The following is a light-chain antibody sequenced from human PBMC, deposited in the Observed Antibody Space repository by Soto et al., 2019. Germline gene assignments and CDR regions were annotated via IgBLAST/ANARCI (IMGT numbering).Light chain of an antibody. CDR2: GAS. CDR3: QQYNNWPPMA. Sequence: EIVMMQSPATLSVSPGERATLSCRASQSVSSNLAWYQQKPGQAPRLLLYGASTRATGISARFSGSGSGTEFTLTISSLQSEDFAVYYCQQYNNWPPMAFGQGTKVEIK. CDR1: QSVSSN. J-gene: IGKJ1*01. V-gene: IGKV3-15*01.